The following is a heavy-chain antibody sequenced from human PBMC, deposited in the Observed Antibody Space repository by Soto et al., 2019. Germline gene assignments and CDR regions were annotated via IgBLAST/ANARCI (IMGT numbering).Heavy chain of an antibody. D-gene: IGHD3-3*01. CDR2: INGDGSST. CDR1: GFTFSSYW. V-gene: IGHV3-74*01. Sequence: GGSLRLSCAASGFTFSSYWMHWVRQAPGKGLVWVSRINGDGSSTSYADSVKGRFTISRDNAKNTLYLQMNSLRAEDTAVYYCTRDAYYDFWSGYSGYYYYDMDVWGKGTTVTVSS. J-gene: IGHJ6*03. CDR3: TRDAYYDFWSGYSGYYYYDMDV.